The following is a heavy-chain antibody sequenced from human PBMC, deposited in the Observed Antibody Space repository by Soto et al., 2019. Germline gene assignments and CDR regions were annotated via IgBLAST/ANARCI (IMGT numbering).Heavy chain of an antibody. J-gene: IGHJ5*02. D-gene: IGHD3-22*01. CDR1: GYSISSGDY. Sequence: SETLSLTCAVSGYSISSGDYWGWRRQPPGKGLWGIGIIYHGGSTYYNASLNSRVTLSIDMTNNNLSLILNCVTAADTAVYYCARVGPWVPYSYESRPYTFENWFDPWGQGTLVTVSS. CDR3: ARVGPWVPYSYESRPYTFENWFDP. CDR2: IYHGGST. V-gene: IGHV4-38-2*01.